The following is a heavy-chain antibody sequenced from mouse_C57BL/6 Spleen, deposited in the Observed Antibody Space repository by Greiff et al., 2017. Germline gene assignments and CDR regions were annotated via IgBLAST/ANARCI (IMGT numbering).Heavy chain of an antibody. CDR1: GYTFTSYW. J-gene: IGHJ4*01. CDR2: IYPGSGST. Sequence: QVQLQQPGAELVKPGASVKMSCKASGYTFTSYWITWVKQRPGQGLEWIGDIYPGSGSTNYNEKFKSKATLTVDTSSSTAYMQLSSLTSEDSAVYYCARWGYSEEDYGAMDYWGQGTSVTVSS. CDR3: ARWGYSEEDYGAMDY. V-gene: IGHV1-55*01. D-gene: IGHD1-1*02.